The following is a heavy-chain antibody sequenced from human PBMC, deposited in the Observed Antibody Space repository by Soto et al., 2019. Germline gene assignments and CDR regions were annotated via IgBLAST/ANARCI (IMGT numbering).Heavy chain of an antibody. Sequence: GQSLKISCKASGYSFTTYWIAWVRQMPGKGLEWMGIIYPGDSDTRYSPSFQGQVTISADKSINTAYLQWSSLKASDTAMYYCGSNCDGLDSWGRGRRVTVSS. V-gene: IGHV5-51*01. J-gene: IGHJ6*01. CDR3: GSNCDGLDS. CDR2: IYPGDSDT. D-gene: IGHD2-21*01. CDR1: GYSFTTYW.